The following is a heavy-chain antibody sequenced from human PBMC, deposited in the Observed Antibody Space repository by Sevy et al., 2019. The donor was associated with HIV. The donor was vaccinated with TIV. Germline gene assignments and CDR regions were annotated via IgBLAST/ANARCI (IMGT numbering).Heavy chain of an antibody. V-gene: IGHV1-24*01. J-gene: IGHJ6*02. CDR3: ATVRGCSGGSCYSTLYYYYSMDV. Sequence: ASVKVSCKVSGYTLTELSMHWVRQAPGKGLEWMGGFDPEDGETIYAQKFQGRVTMTEDTSTDTAYMELSSLRSEDTAVYYCATVRGCSGGSCYSTLYYYYSMDVWGQGTTVTVSS. D-gene: IGHD2-15*01. CDR1: GYTLTELS. CDR2: FDPEDGET.